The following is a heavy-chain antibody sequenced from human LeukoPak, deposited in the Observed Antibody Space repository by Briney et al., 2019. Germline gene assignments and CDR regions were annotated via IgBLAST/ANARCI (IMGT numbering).Heavy chain of an antibody. CDR2: IWYDGSNK. CDR1: GFTFSSYG. CDR3: ARAPPDRHYFDY. J-gene: IGHJ4*02. V-gene: IGHV3-33*01. Sequence: GGSLRLSCAASGFTFSSYGMHWVRQAPGKGLEWVAVIWYDGSNKYYADSVKGRFTISRDNPKNTLYLQMNSLRAEDTAVYYCARAPPDRHYFDYWGQGTLVTVSS.